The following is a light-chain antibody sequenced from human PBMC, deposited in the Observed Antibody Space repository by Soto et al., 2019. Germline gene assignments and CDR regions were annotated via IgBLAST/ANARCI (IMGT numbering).Light chain of an antibody. J-gene: IGLJ2*01. Sequence: SYELTQPPSVSVAPGKTARITCGGNNIGSKSVHWYQQKPGQAPVLVIYYDSDRPSAIPERFSGSNSGNTATLTISRVEAGDEADYYCQVWDSRSDHVVFGGGTKVTVL. CDR2: YDS. CDR3: QVWDSRSDHVV. V-gene: IGLV3-21*04. CDR1: NIGSKS.